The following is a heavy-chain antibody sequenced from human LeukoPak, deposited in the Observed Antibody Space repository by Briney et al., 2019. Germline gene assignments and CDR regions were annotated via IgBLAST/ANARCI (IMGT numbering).Heavy chain of an antibody. CDR1: GFTFSSFW. V-gene: IGHV3-7*01. Sequence: GGSLRLSCVASGFTFSSFWMSWVRQAPGKGLEFVANIDQDGSVRNYVDSVKGRFIISRDNAKNSLYLQMDSLRAEGTAVYFSARDPGSSSFDYWGRGTPVTVSS. D-gene: IGHD6-13*01. J-gene: IGHJ4*02. CDR3: ARDPGSSSFDY. CDR2: IDQDGSVR.